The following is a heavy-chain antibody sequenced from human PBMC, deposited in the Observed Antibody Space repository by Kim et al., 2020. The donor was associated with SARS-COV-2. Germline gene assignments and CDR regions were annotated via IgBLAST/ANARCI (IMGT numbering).Heavy chain of an antibody. CDR3: ARLGSGAYYDSSGYYWGAFDI. CDR2: IDPSDSYT. Sequence: GESLKISCKGSGYSFTSYWISWVRQMPGKGLEWMGRIDPSDSYTNYSPSFQGHVTISADKSFSTAYLQWSSLKASDTAMYYCARLGSGAYYDSSGYYWGAFDIWGQGTMVTVSS. CDR1: GYSFTSYW. J-gene: IGHJ3*02. V-gene: IGHV5-10-1*01. D-gene: IGHD3-22*01.